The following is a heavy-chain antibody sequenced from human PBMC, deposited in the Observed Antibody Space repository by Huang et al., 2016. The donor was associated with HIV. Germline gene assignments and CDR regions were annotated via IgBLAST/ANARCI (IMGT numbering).Heavy chain of an antibody. CDR3: ARAKDTWDAYDI. CDR1: GFPFNNHG. Sequence: QVQLVESGGGVVQPGRSLRLSCAASGFPFNNHGLHWVRQDPGKVLDWVAVIPNDGSNNYYADSVKGRFTISRDSSKSTLFLHMTSLRTEDTAVYYCARAKDTWDAYDIWGQGTMVIVSS. J-gene: IGHJ3*02. CDR2: IPNDGSNN. V-gene: IGHV3-30*03. D-gene: IGHD5-18*01.